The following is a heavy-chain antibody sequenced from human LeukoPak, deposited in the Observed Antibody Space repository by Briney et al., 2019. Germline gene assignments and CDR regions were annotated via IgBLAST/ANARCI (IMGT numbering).Heavy chain of an antibody. V-gene: IGHV3-7*01. J-gene: IGHJ4*02. Sequence: GGSLRLSCAASGFTFSSHWMSWVRQAPGKGLEWVANIWQEGSEKYYVDSVKGRFTISRDNAKNSLYLQMNSLRAEDTAVYYCARGLVPGMDDYWGQGTLVTVSS. CDR2: IWQEGSEK. CDR1: GFTFSSHW. D-gene: IGHD6-19*01. CDR3: ARGLVPGMDDY.